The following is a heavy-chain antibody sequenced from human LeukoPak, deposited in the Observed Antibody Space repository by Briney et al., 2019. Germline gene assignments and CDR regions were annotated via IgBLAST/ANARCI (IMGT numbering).Heavy chain of an antibody. V-gene: IGHV3-30*02. J-gene: IGHJ4*02. D-gene: IGHD5-12*01. CDR2: IRYDGSNK. CDR1: GFTFSSYG. CDR3: ARDLSVDGARAGY. Sequence: GGSLRLSCAASGFTFSSYGMHWVRQAPGKGLEWVAFIRYDGSNKYYADSVKGRFTISRDNSKNTLYLQMNSLRAEDTAVYYCARDLSVDGARAGYWGLGTLVTVSS.